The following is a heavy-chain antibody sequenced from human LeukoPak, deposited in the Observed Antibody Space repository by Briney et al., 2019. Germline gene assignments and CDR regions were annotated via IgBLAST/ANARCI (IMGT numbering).Heavy chain of an antibody. CDR2: IYYSGST. CDR1: GGSISSYY. J-gene: IGHJ6*03. D-gene: IGHD3-22*01. Sequence: SSETLSLTCTVSGGSISSYYWSWIRQPPGKGLEWIGYIYYSGSTNYNPSLKSRVTISVDTSKNQFSLKLSSVTAADTAVYYCARGQYYYDSSGYYPYYYYYMDVWGKGTTVTISS. V-gene: IGHV4-59*01. CDR3: ARGQYYYDSSGYYPYYYYYMDV.